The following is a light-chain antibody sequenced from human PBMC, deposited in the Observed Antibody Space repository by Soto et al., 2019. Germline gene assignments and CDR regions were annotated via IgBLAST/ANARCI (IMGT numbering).Light chain of an antibody. CDR1: QSLLHRDGYTY. CDR2: LTS. CDR3: MQTLKFWT. Sequence: DIVMTQSPLSLPVTPGEPASISCRSSQSLLHRDGYTYLDWYLQQPGQSPQLLIYLTSIRSSGVPDRFSGSGSGTDFTLRISRVEAEDVGVYYCMQTLKFWTFGQGTKVDIK. J-gene: IGKJ1*01. V-gene: IGKV2-28*01.